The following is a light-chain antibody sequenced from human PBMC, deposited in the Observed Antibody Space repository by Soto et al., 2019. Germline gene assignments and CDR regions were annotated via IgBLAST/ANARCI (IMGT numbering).Light chain of an antibody. J-gene: IGKJ1*01. CDR1: QSVGYW. V-gene: IGKV1-5*01. CDR3: QERTGWPPWT. Sequence: IQMTQSPSTLSASVGDRFTITCRASQSVGYWLAWYQQKPGKAPQFLIYDASNLHDGVPSRFSGSGSGTEFTLTISGLQPDDFAVYYCQERTGWPPWTFGQGTKVDIK. CDR2: DAS.